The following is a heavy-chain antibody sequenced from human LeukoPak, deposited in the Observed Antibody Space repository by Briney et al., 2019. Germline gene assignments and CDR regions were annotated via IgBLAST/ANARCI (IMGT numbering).Heavy chain of an antibody. CDR2: INHSGST. D-gene: IGHD5-18*01. CDR3: ASGMDTAMVTVEEYFDY. Sequence: SETLSLTCAVYGGSFSGYYWSWIRQPPGKGLEWIGEINHSGSTNYNPSLKSRVTISVDTSKNQFSLKLSSVTAADTAVYYCASGMDTAMVTVEEYFDYWGQGTLVTVSS. CDR1: GGSFSGYY. V-gene: IGHV4-34*01. J-gene: IGHJ4*02.